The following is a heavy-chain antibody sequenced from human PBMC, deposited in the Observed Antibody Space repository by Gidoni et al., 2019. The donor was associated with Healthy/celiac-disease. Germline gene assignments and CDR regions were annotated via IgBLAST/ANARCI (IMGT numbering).Heavy chain of an antibody. CDR2: ISSSSSYI. V-gene: IGHV3-21*01. CDR1: GFTFSSYS. D-gene: IGHD2-2*01. J-gene: IGHJ3*02. CDR3: AKVYCSSTSCYLSDAFDI. Sequence: EVQLVESGGGLVKPGGSLRLSCAASGFTFSSYSMNWVRQAPGKGLEWVSSISSSSSYIYYADSVKGRFTISRDNAKNSLYLQMNSLRAEDTAVYYCAKVYCSSTSCYLSDAFDIWGQGTMVTVSS.